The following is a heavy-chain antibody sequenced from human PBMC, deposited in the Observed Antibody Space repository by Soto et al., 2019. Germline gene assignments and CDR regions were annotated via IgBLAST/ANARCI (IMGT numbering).Heavy chain of an antibody. V-gene: IGHV2-26*01. Sequence: TGPTLMNPTETLTLTCTVSGFSLSNARMGVSWIRQPPGKALEWLAHIFSNDGKSYSTSLKSRLTISKDTSKSQVALTMTNMDPVDTATYYCAWTQVATRPQNFDYWGQGTLVTVSS. CDR1: GFSLSNARMG. CDR2: IFSNDGK. J-gene: IGHJ4*02. CDR3: AWTQVATRPQNFDY. D-gene: IGHD5-12*01.